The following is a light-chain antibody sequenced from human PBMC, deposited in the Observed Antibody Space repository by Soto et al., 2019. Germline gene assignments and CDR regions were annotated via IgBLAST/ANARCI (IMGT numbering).Light chain of an antibody. J-gene: IGKJ4*01. CDR1: QSVSSSY. CDR3: QQYGSSQLT. CDR2: GAS. Sequence: EIVLTQSPGTLSLSPGERATLSCRASQSVSSSYLAWYQQKPGQAPRLLIYGASSRATGIPDRFSGSGSGTDFTLTISRLEPEDFALYYCQQYGSSQLTFGGGT. V-gene: IGKV3-20*01.